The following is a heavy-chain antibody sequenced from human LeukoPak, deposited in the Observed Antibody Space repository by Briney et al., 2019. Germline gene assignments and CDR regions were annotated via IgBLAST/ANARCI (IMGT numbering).Heavy chain of an antibody. Sequence: ASVKVSCKASGYTFTSYDINWVRQAIGQGLEWMGWMNPNSGNTGYAQKFQGRVTMTRNTSISTAYMELSSLRSEDTAVYYCARGFRGRFLEWSPSDFNWFDPWGQGTLVTVSS. D-gene: IGHD3-3*01. CDR1: GYTFTSYD. CDR2: MNPNSGNT. J-gene: IGHJ5*02. V-gene: IGHV1-8*01. CDR3: ARGFRGRFLEWSPSDFNWFDP.